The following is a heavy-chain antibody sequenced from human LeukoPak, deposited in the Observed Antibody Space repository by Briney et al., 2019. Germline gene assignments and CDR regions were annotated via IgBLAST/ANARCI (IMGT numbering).Heavy chain of an antibody. J-gene: IGHJ4*02. D-gene: IGHD2-15*01. CDR3: AREYCSGGSCYPFDY. CDR2: IYPGDSDT. V-gene: IGHV5-51*01. CDR1: GYSFTKYW. Sequence: GESLKISCKGSGYSFTKYWIGWVRQRPGKGLEWMGIIYPGDSDTRSSPSFQGQVTISADKSISTAYLQWSSPEAADTALYYCAREYCSGGSCYPFDYWGQGTLVTVSS.